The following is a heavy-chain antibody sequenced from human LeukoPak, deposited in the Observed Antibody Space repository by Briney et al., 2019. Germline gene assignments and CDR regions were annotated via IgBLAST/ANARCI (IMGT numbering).Heavy chain of an antibody. Sequence: ASVKVSCKASGGTFSSYAISWVRQAPGQGPEWMGGIIPIFGTANYAQKFQGRVTITADESTSTAYMELSSLRSEDTAVYYCARGPCGGDCYKNWFDPWGQGTLVTVSS. CDR2: IIPIFGTA. J-gene: IGHJ5*02. CDR1: GGTFSSYA. D-gene: IGHD2-21*02. V-gene: IGHV1-69*13. CDR3: ARGPCGGDCYKNWFDP.